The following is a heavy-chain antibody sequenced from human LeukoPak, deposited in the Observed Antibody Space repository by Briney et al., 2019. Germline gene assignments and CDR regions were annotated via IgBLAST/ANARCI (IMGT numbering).Heavy chain of an antibody. CDR1: GFTFSSSN. Sequence: GGSLRLSCAASGFTFSSSNMNWVRQAPGKGLQWISSISSSGSYIYYADSLKGRFTVSRDNAKNSVYLQMNNLRAEDTALYYCARNPGELYFDYWGQGTLVTVSS. V-gene: IGHV3-21*06. D-gene: IGHD3-10*01. CDR2: ISSSGSYI. J-gene: IGHJ4*02. CDR3: ARNPGELYFDY.